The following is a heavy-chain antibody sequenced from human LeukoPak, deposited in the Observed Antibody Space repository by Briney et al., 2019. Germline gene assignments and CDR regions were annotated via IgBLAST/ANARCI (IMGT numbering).Heavy chain of an antibody. CDR1: GYTFTGYY. D-gene: IGHD3-16*01. J-gene: IGHJ4*02. CDR3: AREPFYYFDY. V-gene: IGHV1-2*06. CDR2: INPNSGGT. Sequence: GASVTVSCTASGYTFTGYYMHWVRQAPGQGLEWMGRINPNSGGTNYAQKFQGRVTMTRDTSISTAYMELSRLRSDDTAVYYCAREPFYYFDYWGQGTLVTVSS.